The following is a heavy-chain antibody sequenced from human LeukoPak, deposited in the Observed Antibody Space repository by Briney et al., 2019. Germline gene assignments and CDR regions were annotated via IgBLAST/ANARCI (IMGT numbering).Heavy chain of an antibody. D-gene: IGHD3-10*01. V-gene: IGHV4-34*01. CDR3: ARRKNTAIAMVRGVRGGLNWFDP. J-gene: IGHJ5*02. CDR1: GGSFSNYY. Sequence: SETLSLTCAVYGGSFSNYYWSWIRQPPGKGLEWIGEINHSGSTNYNPSLKSRVTISVDTSKNQFSLKLSSVTAADTAVYYCARRKNTAIAMVRGVRGGLNWFDPWGQGTLVTVSS. CDR2: INHSGST.